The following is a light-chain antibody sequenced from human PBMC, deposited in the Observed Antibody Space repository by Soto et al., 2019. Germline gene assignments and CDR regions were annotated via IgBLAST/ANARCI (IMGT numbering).Light chain of an antibody. J-gene: IGLJ3*02. CDR3: TSYTTSSTHWV. V-gene: IGLV2-14*01. Sequence: QAVLTQPASVSGSPGQSITISCTGTSSDVGGYNYVSWYQQHPDKAPKLLIYEVSHRPSGVSNRFSGSKSGYTASLTISGLQAEDEADYYCTSYTTSSTHWVFGGGTKLTVL. CDR2: EVS. CDR1: SSDVGGYNY.